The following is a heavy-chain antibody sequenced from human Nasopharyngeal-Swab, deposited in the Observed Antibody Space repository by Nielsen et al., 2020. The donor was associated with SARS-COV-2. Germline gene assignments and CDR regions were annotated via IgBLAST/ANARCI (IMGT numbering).Heavy chain of an antibody. CDR3: ARIAGRGSIYYYYMDV. D-gene: IGHD1-26*01. V-gene: IGHV3-21*01. Sequence: GVLKISGAGSGFTFNSYSMIWVRQAPGEGLEWVSSISGSGSYVYYADSVKGRFTISKDSAKNSLYLQMNSLRADDTAVYFCARIAGRGSIYYYYMDVWGTGTTVTVSS. J-gene: IGHJ6*03. CDR1: GFTFNSYS. CDR2: ISGSGSYV.